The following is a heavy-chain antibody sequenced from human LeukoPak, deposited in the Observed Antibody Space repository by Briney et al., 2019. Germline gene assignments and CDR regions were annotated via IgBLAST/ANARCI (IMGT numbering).Heavy chain of an antibody. V-gene: IGHV3-33*01. CDR3: ARVMGGSNAFDV. CDR1: GFTFSSYG. D-gene: IGHD2-15*01. J-gene: IGHJ3*01. Sequence: PGGSLRLSCAASGFTFSSYGMHWVRQAPGQGLEWVAVIWYDASNKYYADSVKGRFTISRDNSKNTLYLQMNSLRAEDTAVYYCARVMGGSNAFDVWGQGTLVTVSS. CDR2: IWYDASNK.